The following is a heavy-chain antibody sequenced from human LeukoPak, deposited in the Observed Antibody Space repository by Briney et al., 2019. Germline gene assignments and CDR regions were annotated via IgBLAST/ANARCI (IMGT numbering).Heavy chain of an antibody. CDR2: ISYDGRNK. CDR1: GFTFSSYA. CDR3: ARDPSPMVRGVIISLYYFDY. Sequence: GGSLRLSCAASGFTFSSYAMHWVRQAPGKGLEWVAVISYDGRNKYYADSVKGRFTISRDNSKNTLYLQMNSLRAEDTAVYYCARDPSPMVRGVIISLYYFDYWGQGTLVTVSS. J-gene: IGHJ4*02. D-gene: IGHD3-10*01. V-gene: IGHV3-30*04.